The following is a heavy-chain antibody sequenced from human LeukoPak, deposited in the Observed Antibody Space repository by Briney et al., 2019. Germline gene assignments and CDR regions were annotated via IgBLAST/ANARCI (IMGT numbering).Heavy chain of an antibody. CDR2: IYYSGST. D-gene: IGHD2-15*01. CDR1: GGSISSYY. CDR3: ARGGGYCSGGSCYRWFDP. V-gene: IGHV4-59*01. Sequence: SETLSLTCTVSGGSISSYYWSWIRQPPGKGLERIGYIYYSGSTNYNPSLKSRVTISVDTSKNQFSLKLSSVTAADTAVYYCARGGGYCSGGSCYRWFDPWGQGTLVTVSS. J-gene: IGHJ5*02.